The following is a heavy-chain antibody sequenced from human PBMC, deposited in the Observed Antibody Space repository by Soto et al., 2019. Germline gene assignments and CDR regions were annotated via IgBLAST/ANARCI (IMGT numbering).Heavy chain of an antibody. Sequence: QVQLVQSGAEVKKPESSVKVSCKAPGGTFSTYAISWVRQAPGQGLEWMGGIIPMFGTANYAQRFQDRVTITADESTNTVYMELSSLRSEDTAVXXXXXXXXXXXRRINNGYSGWGQGTLVTVSS. CDR2: IIPMFGTA. D-gene: IGHD3-22*01. V-gene: IGHV1-69*12. J-gene: IGHJ4*02. CDR1: GGTFSTYA. CDR3: XXXXXXXXRRINNGYSG.